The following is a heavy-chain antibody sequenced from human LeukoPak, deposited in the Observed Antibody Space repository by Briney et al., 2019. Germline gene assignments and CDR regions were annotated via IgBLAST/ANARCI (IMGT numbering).Heavy chain of an antibody. J-gene: IGHJ5*02. CDR1: GGSISSYY. CDR3: AREAAAAANWFDP. Sequence: PWETLSLTCTVSGGSISSYYWSWIRQPPGKGLEWIGYIYYSGSTKYNPSLKSRVTISVDTSKNQFSLRLSSVTAADTAVYYCAREAAAAANWFDPWGQGTLVTVSS. CDR2: IYYSGST. D-gene: IGHD6-13*01. V-gene: IGHV4-59*01.